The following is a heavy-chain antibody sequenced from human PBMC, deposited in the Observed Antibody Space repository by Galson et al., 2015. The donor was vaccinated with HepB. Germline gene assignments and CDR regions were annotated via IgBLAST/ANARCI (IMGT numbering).Heavy chain of an antibody. V-gene: IGHV3-30*18. CDR1: GFTFSNYA. J-gene: IGHJ6*02. D-gene: IGHD2-8*01. CDR2: TIYSGAYK. CDR3: AKDTNGYGLDV. Sequence: SLRLSCAASGFTFSNYAMHWVRQAPGKGPEWVASTIYSGAYKYYADSVRGRFTISRDNSKSTLFLQMNSLRVEDTALYYCAKDTNGYGLDVWGQGTTVTVSS.